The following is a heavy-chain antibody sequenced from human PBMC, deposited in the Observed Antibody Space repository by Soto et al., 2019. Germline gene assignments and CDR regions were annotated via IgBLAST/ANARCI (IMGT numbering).Heavy chain of an antibody. J-gene: IGHJ4*02. D-gene: IGHD3-22*01. Sequence: VASVKVSCKASGGTFSSYAISWVRQAPGQGLEWMGGIIPIFGTANYAQKFQGRVTITADKSTSTAYMELSSLRSEDTAVYYCASSPNHYDSSGYPGIDYWGQGTLVTVSS. CDR2: IIPIFGTA. V-gene: IGHV1-69*06. CDR1: GGTFSSYA. CDR3: ASSPNHYDSSGYPGIDY.